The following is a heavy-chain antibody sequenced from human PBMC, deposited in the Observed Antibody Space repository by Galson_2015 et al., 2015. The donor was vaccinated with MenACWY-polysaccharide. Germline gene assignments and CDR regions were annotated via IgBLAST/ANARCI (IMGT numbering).Heavy chain of an antibody. V-gene: IGHV1-69*13. CDR3: ARLSTVASSGGFGF. D-gene: IGHD4-23*01. Sequence: SVKVSCKVSGGTFSSYGIIWVRQAPGQGLECMGGITPIFETANYAPNFQDRVTIAADDSTSTTYMEMSNLRFEDTAVYYCARLSTVASSGGFGFWGQGTLVTVSS. CDR1: GGTFSSYG. J-gene: IGHJ4*02. CDR2: ITPIFETA.